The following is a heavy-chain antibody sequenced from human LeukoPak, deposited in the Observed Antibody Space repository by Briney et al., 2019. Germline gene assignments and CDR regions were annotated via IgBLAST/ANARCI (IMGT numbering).Heavy chain of an antibody. J-gene: IGHJ3*02. D-gene: IGHD1-26*01. CDR1: GYTFTVYY. CDR3: ARNQWDPTHRAFDI. Sequence: GASVKVSRKASGYTFTVYYMYWVRQAPGQGLEWMGRINPNSGDTDYAQNFQGRVTMTRDTSISTAYMELTNLRSDDTAVYYCARNQWDPTHRAFDIWGQGTMVTVSS. V-gene: IGHV1-2*06. CDR2: INPNSGDT.